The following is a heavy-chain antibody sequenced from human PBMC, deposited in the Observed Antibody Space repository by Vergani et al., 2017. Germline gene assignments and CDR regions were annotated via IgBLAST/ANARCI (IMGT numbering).Heavy chain of an antibody. J-gene: IGHJ4*02. CDR3: ARVRSVYYYYGDYGDY. Sequence: EVQLVESGGGLVKPGWSLRLSCAASGFTFSSYSMNWVRQAPGKGLEWVSSISSSSSYIYYADSVKGRFTISRDNAKNSLYLQMNSLRAEDTSVYYCARVRSVYYYYGDYGDYWGQGTLVTVSS. V-gene: IGHV3-21*01. CDR1: GFTFSSYS. CDR2: ISSSSSYI. D-gene: IGHD4-17*01.